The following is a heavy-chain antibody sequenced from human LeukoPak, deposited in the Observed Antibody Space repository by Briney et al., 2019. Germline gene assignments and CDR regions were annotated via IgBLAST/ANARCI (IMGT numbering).Heavy chain of an antibody. J-gene: IGHJ3*02. Sequence: GGSLRLSCAASGFTFSSYGMHWVRQAPGKGLEWVAVISYDGSNKYYADSVKGRFTISRDNSKSTLYLQMNSLRAEDTAVYYCAKVRLGYFDIWGQGTMVTVSS. D-gene: IGHD5-18*01. CDR3: AKVRLGYFDI. CDR1: GFTFSSYG. V-gene: IGHV3-30*18. CDR2: ISYDGSNK.